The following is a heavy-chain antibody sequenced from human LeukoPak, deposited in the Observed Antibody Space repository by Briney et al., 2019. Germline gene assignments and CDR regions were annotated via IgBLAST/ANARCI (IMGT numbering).Heavy chain of an antibody. Sequence: SETLSLTCAVYGGSFSGYYWSWIRQPPGKGLEWIGEINHSGSTNYNPSLESRVTISVDTSKNQFSLKLSSVTAADTAVYYCASTHKTYDFWIMDVWGQGTTVTVSS. CDR2: INHSGST. D-gene: IGHD3-3*01. CDR3: ASTHKTYDFWIMDV. V-gene: IGHV4-34*09. J-gene: IGHJ6*02. CDR1: GGSFSGYY.